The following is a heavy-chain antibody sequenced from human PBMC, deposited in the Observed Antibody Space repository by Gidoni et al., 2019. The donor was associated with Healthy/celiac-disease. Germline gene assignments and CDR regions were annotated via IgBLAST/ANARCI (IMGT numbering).Heavy chain of an antibody. J-gene: IGHJ6*02. V-gene: IGHV1-18*01. Sequence: QVQLVQSGAEVKKPGASVKVSCKASGYTFTSYGISWVRQAPGQGLEWMGWISAYNGNTSYAQKLQGRVTMTTDTSTSTAYMELRSLRSDDTAVYYCARDIVVVVAATPYYYYGMDVWGQGTTVTVSS. CDR3: ARDIVVVVAATPYYYYGMDV. D-gene: IGHD2-15*01. CDR2: ISAYNGNT. CDR1: GYTFTSYG.